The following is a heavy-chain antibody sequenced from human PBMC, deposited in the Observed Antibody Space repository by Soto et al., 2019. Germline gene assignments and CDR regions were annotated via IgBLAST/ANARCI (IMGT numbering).Heavy chain of an antibody. CDR1: GYTFIGYY. CDR2: INPNSGGT. Sequence: ASVKVSCKASGYTFIGYYIHWVRQAPGQGLEWMGWINPNSGGTNYAQRFQGWVTMTRDRSISTAYMELSRLKSDDTAVYYCARVVWGLTSLGYYGMDVWCQGTTVTVSS. D-gene: IGHD3-16*01. V-gene: IGHV1-2*04. J-gene: IGHJ6*02. CDR3: ARVVWGLTSLGYYGMDV.